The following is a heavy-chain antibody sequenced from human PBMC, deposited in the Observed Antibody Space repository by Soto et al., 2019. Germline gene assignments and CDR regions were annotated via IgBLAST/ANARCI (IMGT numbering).Heavy chain of an antibody. CDR3: ARPGLDWGSLEY. CDR2: IHDSGST. V-gene: IGHV4-4*02. Sequence: SETLSLTCAVSGSSIGTSNWWRWGRQSPGKGLEWIGEIHDSGSTKYNPSLKSRVTISLDKSKNQFSLNVSSVTAADTAVYYCARPGLDWGSLEYWGQGTRVT. CDR1: GSSIGTSNW. D-gene: IGHD3-9*01. J-gene: IGHJ4*02.